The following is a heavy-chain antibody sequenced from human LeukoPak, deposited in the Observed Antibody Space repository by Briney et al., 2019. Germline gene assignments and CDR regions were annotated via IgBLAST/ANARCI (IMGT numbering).Heavy chain of an antibody. CDR3: ARLTYSGSYWNYYYYYGMDV. V-gene: IGHV5-51*01. Sequence: GESLKISCKGSGYSFTSYWIGWVRQMPGEGLEWMGIIYPGDSDTRYSPSFQGQVTISADKSISTAYLQWSSLKASDTAMYYCARLTYSGSYWNYYYYYGMDVWGQGTTVTVSS. CDR2: IYPGDSDT. D-gene: IGHD1-26*01. J-gene: IGHJ6*02. CDR1: GYSFTSYW.